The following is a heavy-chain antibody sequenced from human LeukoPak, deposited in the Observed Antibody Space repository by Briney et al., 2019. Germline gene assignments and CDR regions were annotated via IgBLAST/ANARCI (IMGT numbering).Heavy chain of an antibody. D-gene: IGHD3-10*01. CDR3: ELSGYGSGSHDY. CDR1: GGTFSSYA. Sequence: GASVKVSCKASGGTFSSYAISWVRQAPGQGLEWMGGIIPIFGTANYAQKFQGRVTITADKSTSTAYMELSSLRSEDTAVYYCELSGYGSGSHDYWGQGTLVTVSS. CDR2: IIPIFGTA. J-gene: IGHJ4*02. V-gene: IGHV1-69*06.